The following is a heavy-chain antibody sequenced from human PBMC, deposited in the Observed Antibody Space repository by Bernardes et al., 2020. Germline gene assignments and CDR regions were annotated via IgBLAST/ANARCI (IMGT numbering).Heavy chain of an antibody. CDR2: ISGSGGST. J-gene: IGHJ4*02. CDR1: GFTFSSYA. V-gene: IGHV3-23*01. Sequence: GSLRLSCAASGFTFSSYAMSWVRQAPGKGLEWVSAISGSGGSTYYADSVKGRFTISRDNSKNTLYLQMNSLRAEDTAVYYCAKWIGYNLGLDYWGQGTLVTVSS. CDR3: AKWIGYNLGLDY. D-gene: IGHD6-25*01.